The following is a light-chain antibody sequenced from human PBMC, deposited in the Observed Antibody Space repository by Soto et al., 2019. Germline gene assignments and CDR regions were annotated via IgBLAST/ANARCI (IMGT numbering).Light chain of an antibody. V-gene: IGKV1-39*01. CDR3: QESYSSPFN. J-gene: IGKJ4*01. CDR2: VAS. CDR1: QRISSY. Sequence: DIQMTQSPSSLSASVGERVTITCRASQRISSYVNWYQQKSGKAPKLLIHVASNLKSGVPSRFSGGESGTDFNLTISSLQPEDFATYYGQESYSSPFNFGGGNKVDIK.